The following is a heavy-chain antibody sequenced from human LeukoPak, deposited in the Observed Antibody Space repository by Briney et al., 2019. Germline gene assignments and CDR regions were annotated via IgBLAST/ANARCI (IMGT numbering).Heavy chain of an antibody. CDR3: SRDRSAYDILTGYPSDAFDI. CDR1: GFTFSSYS. Sequence: GGSLRLSCAASGFTFSSYSMNWVRQAPGKVLEWVSSISSSSSYIYYADSVKGRFTISRDNAKNSLYLQMNSLRAEDTAVYYCSRDRSAYDILTGYPSDAFDIWGQGTMVTVSS. V-gene: IGHV3-21*01. CDR2: ISSSSSYI. D-gene: IGHD3-9*01. J-gene: IGHJ3*02.